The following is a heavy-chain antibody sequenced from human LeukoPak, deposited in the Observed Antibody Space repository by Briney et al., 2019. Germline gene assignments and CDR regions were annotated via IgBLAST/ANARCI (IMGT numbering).Heavy chain of an antibody. V-gene: IGHV3-7*03. J-gene: IGHJ4*02. D-gene: IGHD4-17*01. CDR1: GFTFSSYW. CDR3: ARDWFDGDYDRFDY. Sequence: GGSLRPSCAVSGFTFSSYWMSWFRQAPGKGLEWVANINQDGSQKFSVDSVKGRFTISRDNAKNSLSLQMNSLRVEDTAVYYCARDWFDGDYDRFDYWGQGTLVTVSS. CDR2: INQDGSQK.